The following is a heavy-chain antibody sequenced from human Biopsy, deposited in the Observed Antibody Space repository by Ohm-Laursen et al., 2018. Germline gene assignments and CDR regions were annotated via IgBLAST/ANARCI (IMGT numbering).Heavy chain of an antibody. CDR2: ISSGGYR. V-gene: IGHV4-31*01. Sequence: TLSLTCTVSGDSISSGVYYWNWFRQHPEKGLEWIGYISSGGYRKYTPSLQSLITISMDTSRNQFSLRLNPVTSADMAVYYCARAPYVSGSFGWFDPWGQGIVVTVSS. CDR1: GDSISSGVYY. J-gene: IGHJ5*02. D-gene: IGHD3-10*01. CDR3: ARAPYVSGSFGWFDP.